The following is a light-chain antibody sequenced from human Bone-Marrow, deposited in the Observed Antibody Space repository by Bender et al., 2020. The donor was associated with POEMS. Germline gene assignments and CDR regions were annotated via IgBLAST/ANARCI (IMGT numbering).Light chain of an antibody. CDR1: SDDIGAYDY. CDR2: DVS. CDR3: ASYSANTNYV. Sequence: QSALTQPPSVSGSPGQSITFSCIGNSDDIGAYDYVSWYQQHPGRAPKLLIFDVSDRPSGISDRFSGSKSGDRASLTISGLQAADEADYYCASYSANTNYVFGSGTRVTVI. J-gene: IGLJ1*01. V-gene: IGLV2-14*01.